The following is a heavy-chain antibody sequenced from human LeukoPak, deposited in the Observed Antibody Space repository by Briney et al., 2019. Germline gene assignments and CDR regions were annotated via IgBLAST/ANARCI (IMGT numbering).Heavy chain of an antibody. Sequence: ASVKVSCKASGYTFTGYYMHWVRQAPGQGLEWMGWINPNSGGTNYAQKFQGRVTMTRDTSISTAYMELSRLRSDDTAVYYCARGDIVVVLAAGMDYWGQGTLVTVSS. D-gene: IGHD2-2*01. CDR1: GYTFTGYY. J-gene: IGHJ4*02. CDR2: INPNSGGT. CDR3: ARGDIVVVLAAGMDY. V-gene: IGHV1-2*02.